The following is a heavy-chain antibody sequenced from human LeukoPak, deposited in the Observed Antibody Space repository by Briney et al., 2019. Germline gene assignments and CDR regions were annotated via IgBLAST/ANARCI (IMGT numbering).Heavy chain of an antibody. D-gene: IGHD4-11*01. CDR1: GFTFSSYG. V-gene: IGHV3-33*01. Sequence: GGSLRLSCAASGFTFSSYGMHWVRQAPGKGLEWVAVIWYDGSNKYYADSVKGRFTISRDNSKNTLYLPMNSLRAEDTAVYYCARDLGEYSNFNWFDPWGQGTLVTVSS. CDR2: IWYDGSNK. J-gene: IGHJ5*02. CDR3: ARDLGEYSNFNWFDP.